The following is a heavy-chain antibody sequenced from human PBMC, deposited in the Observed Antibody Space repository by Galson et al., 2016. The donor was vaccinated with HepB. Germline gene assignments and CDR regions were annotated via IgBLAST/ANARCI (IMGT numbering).Heavy chain of an antibody. D-gene: IGHD3-9*01. CDR1: GYRFASSG. Sequence: SVKVSCKASGYRFASSGISWVRQAPGQGLEWMGWINAYKGNTNYAQKFQGRVTVTTDTSTSTAYMELRSLTSDDTAVYYCVRDFDYIFDYWGQGALVTVSS. V-gene: IGHV1-18*01. CDR3: VRDFDYIFDY. CDR2: INAYKGNT. J-gene: IGHJ4*02.